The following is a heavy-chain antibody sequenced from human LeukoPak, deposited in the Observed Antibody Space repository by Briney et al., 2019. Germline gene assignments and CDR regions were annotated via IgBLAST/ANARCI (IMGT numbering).Heavy chain of an antibody. J-gene: IGHJ4*02. D-gene: IGHD6-6*01. CDR3: ARVLSSIPSRPFDY. V-gene: IGHV1-8*01. CDR2: MNPNSGNT. Sequence: GASVKVSCKASGYTFTSYDINWVRQATGQGPEWMGWMNPNSGNTGYAQKFQGRVTMTRNTSISTAYMELSSLRSEDTAVYYCARVLSSIPSRPFDYWGQGTLVTVSS. CDR1: GYTFTSYD.